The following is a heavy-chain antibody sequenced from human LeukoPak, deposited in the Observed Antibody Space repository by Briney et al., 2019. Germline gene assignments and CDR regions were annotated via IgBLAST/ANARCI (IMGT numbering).Heavy chain of an antibody. Sequence: SETLSLTCTVSGGSISSYYWGWIRQPAGKGLEWIGRIYTSGSTNSKPSLKSRVTMSVDTSKNQFSLKLSSVTAADTAVYYCARVRTYYDILTGYSDNAFDIWGQGTMVTVSS. D-gene: IGHD3-9*01. CDR2: IYTSGST. CDR3: ARVRTYYDILTGYSDNAFDI. J-gene: IGHJ3*02. CDR1: GGSISSYY. V-gene: IGHV4-4*07.